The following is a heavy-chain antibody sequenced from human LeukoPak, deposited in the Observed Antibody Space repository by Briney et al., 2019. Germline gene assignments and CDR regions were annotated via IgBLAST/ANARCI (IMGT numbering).Heavy chain of an antibody. CDR2: ISGSGGNT. CDR3: ARDADYYDSSGYLDY. Sequence: PGGSLRLSCAASGFTFSSYAMSWVRQAPGKGLEWVSAISGSGGNTYYADSVKGRFTISRDNSKNTLYLQMNSLRAEDTAVYYCARDADYYDSSGYLDYWGQGTLVTVSS. J-gene: IGHJ4*02. D-gene: IGHD3-22*01. CDR1: GFTFSSYA. V-gene: IGHV3-23*01.